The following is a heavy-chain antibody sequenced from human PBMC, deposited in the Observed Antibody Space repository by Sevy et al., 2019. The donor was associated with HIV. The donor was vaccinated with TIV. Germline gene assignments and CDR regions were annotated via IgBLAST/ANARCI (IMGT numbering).Heavy chain of an antibody. D-gene: IGHD3-10*01. CDR3: TTHLLWFGELEPVYYFDY. CDR2: ISYDGSNK. CDR1: GFTFSSYA. Sequence: GGSLRLSCAASGFTFSSYAMHWVRQAPGKGLEWVAVISYDGSNKYYADSVKGRFTISRDNSKNTLYLQMNSLRAEDTAVYYCTTHLLWFGELEPVYYFDYWGQGTLVTVSS. V-gene: IGHV3-30-3*01. J-gene: IGHJ4*02.